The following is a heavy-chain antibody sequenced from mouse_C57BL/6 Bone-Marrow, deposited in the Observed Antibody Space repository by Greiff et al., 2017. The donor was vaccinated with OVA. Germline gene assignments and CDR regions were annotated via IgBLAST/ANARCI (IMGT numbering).Heavy chain of an antibody. Sequence: EVKLVESGGDLVKPGGSLKLSCAASGFTFSSYGMSWVRQTPDKRLEWVATISSGGSYTYYPDSVKGRFTISRDNAKNTLYLQMSSLKSEDTAMSYFARPGTWPHYYPMDYWGQGTSVTVSS. D-gene: IGHD6-1*01. CDR2: ISSGGSYT. V-gene: IGHV5-6*01. J-gene: IGHJ4*01. CDR1: GFTFSSYG. CDR3: ARPGTWPHYYPMDY.